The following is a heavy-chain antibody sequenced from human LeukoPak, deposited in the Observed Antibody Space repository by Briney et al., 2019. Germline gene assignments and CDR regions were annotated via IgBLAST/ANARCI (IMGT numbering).Heavy chain of an antibody. CDR1: DDFITMYY. CDR3: ARGRVSSSTWYSTYYYYFYMDV. D-gene: IGHD4-11*01. CDR2: VDHTGST. Sequence: PSETLSLTCSVSDDFITMYYWTWIRQPPGKGLEWIGYVDHTGSTNFNPSLNGRVSISRDMSKNLFSLRLRSVTAADTAVYFCARGRVSSSTWYSTYYYYFYMDVWGKGTTVTVSS. V-gene: IGHV4-59*01. J-gene: IGHJ6*03.